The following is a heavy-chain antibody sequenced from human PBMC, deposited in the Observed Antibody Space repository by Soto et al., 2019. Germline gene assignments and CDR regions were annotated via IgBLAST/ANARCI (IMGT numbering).Heavy chain of an antibody. V-gene: IGHV4-39*01. Sequence: SETLSLTCTVSGGSISSSSYYWGWIRQPPGKGLEWIGSIYYSGSTYYNPSLKSRVTISVDTSKNQFSLKLSSVTAADTAVYYCARHRGDYGDFSDFDYWGQGTLVTVSS. D-gene: IGHD4-17*01. CDR3: ARHRGDYGDFSDFDY. CDR1: GGSISSSSYY. CDR2: IYYSGST. J-gene: IGHJ4*02.